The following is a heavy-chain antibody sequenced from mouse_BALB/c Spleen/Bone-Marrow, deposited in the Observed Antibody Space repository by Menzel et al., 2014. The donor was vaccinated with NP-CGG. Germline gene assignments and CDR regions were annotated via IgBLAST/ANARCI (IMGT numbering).Heavy chain of an antibody. CDR3: ASYYYGSAWFAY. CDR1: GFNIKDTY. Sequence: EVQLQQSGAELVKPGASVKLSCTASGFNIKDTYMHWVKQRPEQGLELIGRIDPANGNTKYDPKFQGNATITADTSSNTAYLQLSSLTSEDTAVYYCASYYYGSAWFAYWGQGTLVTVSA. CDR2: IDPANGNT. V-gene: IGHV14-3*02. D-gene: IGHD1-1*01. J-gene: IGHJ3*01.